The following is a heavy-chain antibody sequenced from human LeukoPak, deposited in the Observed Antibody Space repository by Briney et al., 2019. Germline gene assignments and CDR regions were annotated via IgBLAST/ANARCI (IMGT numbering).Heavy chain of an antibody. D-gene: IGHD6-19*01. V-gene: IGHV4-4*07. J-gene: IGHJ2*01. CDR2: VYSSGST. Sequence: SETLSLTCTVSGGSISSYYWSWIRQPAGKGMEWIGRVYSSGSTNYNPSLKSRVTMSIDTSKNQFSLKVSSVTAADTAVYYCARVAVTGVTWYFDLWGRGTLVTVSS. CDR1: GGSISSYY. CDR3: ARVAVTGVTWYFDL.